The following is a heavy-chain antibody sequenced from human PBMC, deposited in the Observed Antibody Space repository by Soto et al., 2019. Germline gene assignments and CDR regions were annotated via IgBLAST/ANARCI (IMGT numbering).Heavy chain of an antibody. CDR1: GDSVSSENVA. CDR2: TNYRSKWYT. D-gene: IGHD1-26*01. J-gene: IGHJ6*02. Sequence: PSQTLSLTCAISGDSVSSENVAWNWIRQSPSRGLEWLGRTNYRSKWYTDYAVSVKSRITINPDTSKNQFSLELNSVSPEDTAVYYCAREVGATGLCYYYAMDVWGQGTTVTVSS. V-gene: IGHV6-1*01. CDR3: AREVGATGLCYYYAMDV.